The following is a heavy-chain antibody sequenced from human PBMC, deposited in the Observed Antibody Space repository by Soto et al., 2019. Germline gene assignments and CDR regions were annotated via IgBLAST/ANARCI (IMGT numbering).Heavy chain of an antibody. CDR3: ARSSHYYESSGYYYRFDP. D-gene: IGHD3-22*01. CDR1: GGTFSSYA. Sequence: SVTDSCKASGGTFSSYATSWVRQAPGQGLEWMGGIIPIFGTANYAQKCQGRFTITADESTSTAYMELSSLRSEDTAVYYCARSSHYYESSGYYYRFDPWGQGTLVTDSS. J-gene: IGHJ5*02. V-gene: IGHV1-69*01. CDR2: IIPIFGTA.